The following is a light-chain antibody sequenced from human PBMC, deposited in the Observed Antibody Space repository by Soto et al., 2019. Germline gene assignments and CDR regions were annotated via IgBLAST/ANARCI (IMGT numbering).Light chain of an antibody. V-gene: IGKV3-20*01. Sequence: EIVLTQTPGTLSLSLGERATLSCRASQSVTSFYLAWYQQKPGQAPRLLIYGASNRATGIPDRFSGSGSGTDFTLTISSVQPDDFATYYCQQYKSYPLTFGGGTKVDI. CDR1: QSVTSFY. CDR2: GAS. CDR3: QQYKSYPLT. J-gene: IGKJ4*01.